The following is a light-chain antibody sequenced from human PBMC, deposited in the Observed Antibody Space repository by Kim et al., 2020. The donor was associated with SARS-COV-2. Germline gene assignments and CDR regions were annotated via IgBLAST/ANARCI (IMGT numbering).Light chain of an antibody. V-gene: IGKV3-11*01. CDR1: QSVSSY. CDR2: DAS. J-gene: IGKJ5*01. Sequence: EIVLTQSPATLSLSPGERATLSCRASQSVSSYLAWYQQKPGQAPRLLIYDASTRATGIPARFSGSGSGTDFTLTISSLEPEDFAVYYWQQRSNWPPSTFGQGTRLEIK. CDR3: QQRSNWPPST.